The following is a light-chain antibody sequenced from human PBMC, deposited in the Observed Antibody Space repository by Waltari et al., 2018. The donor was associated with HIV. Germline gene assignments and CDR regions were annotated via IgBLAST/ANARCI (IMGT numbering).Light chain of an antibody. CDR2: GVF. CDR1: ASDIGYFHY. J-gene: IGLJ1*01. V-gene: IGLV2-11*01. Sequence: QSALTQPRSVSGSPGQSVPISCTGTASDIGYFHYFPWYQQYPGKAPKVIIYGVFQRPSGVPDRFTPSKSGITASLTISGLQDEDEADYYCCSYAGTYTYVFGSGTTVTVL. CDR3: CSYAGTYTYV.